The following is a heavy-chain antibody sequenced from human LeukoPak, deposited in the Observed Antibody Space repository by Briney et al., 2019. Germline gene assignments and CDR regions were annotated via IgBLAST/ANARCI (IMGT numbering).Heavy chain of an antibody. J-gene: IGHJ4*02. V-gene: IGHV1-18*01. CDR1: GYTFTSYG. D-gene: IGHD3-9*01. CDR3: ARGALRYDILTGYYIIEVGYFDY. Sequence: ASEKVSCKASGYTFTSYGISWVRQAPGQGLEWMGWISAYNGNTNYAQKLQGRVTMTTDTSTSTAYMELRSLRSDDTAVYYCARGALRYDILTGYYIIEVGYFDYWGQGTLVTVSS. CDR2: ISAYNGNT.